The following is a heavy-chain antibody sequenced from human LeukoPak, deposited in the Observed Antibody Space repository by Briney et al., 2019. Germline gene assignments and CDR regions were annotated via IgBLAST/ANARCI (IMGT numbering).Heavy chain of an antibody. Sequence: ASVKVSCKAPGYTFTSYDINWVRQATGQGLEWMGWMNPNSGNTGHAKKFQGRVTMTRNTSISTAYMELSSLRPEDTAVYYCARELAVAGTQGDYWGQGTLVTVSS. CDR1: GYTFTSYD. D-gene: IGHD6-19*01. CDR3: ARELAVAGTQGDY. CDR2: MNPNSGNT. V-gene: IGHV1-8*01. J-gene: IGHJ4*02.